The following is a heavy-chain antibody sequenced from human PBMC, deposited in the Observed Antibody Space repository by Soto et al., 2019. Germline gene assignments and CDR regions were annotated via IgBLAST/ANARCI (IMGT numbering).Heavy chain of an antibody. D-gene: IGHD3-3*01. V-gene: IGHV3-30*18. CDR2: ISYDGSNK. Sequence: QVQLVESGGGVVQSGRSLRLSCAASGFTFSSYGMHWVRQAPGKGLEWVAVISYDGSNKYYADSVKGRFTISRDNSKNTLYLQMNSLRAEDTAVYYCAKFWTYNRWSDHDAFDIWGQGTMVTVSS. CDR3: AKFWTYNRWSDHDAFDI. J-gene: IGHJ3*02. CDR1: GFTFSSYG.